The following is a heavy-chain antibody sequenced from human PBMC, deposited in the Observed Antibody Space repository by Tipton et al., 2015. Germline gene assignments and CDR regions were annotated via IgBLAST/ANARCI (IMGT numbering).Heavy chain of an antibody. CDR3: ARDYYDSSGFDAFDI. CDR1: GFTFSSYA. CDR2: ISGSGGST. J-gene: IGHJ3*02. V-gene: IGHV3-23*01. D-gene: IGHD3-22*01. Sequence: AVSGFTFSSYAMSWVRQAPGKGLEWVSAISGSGGSTNYADSVKGRFTISRDNSKNTLYLQMNSLRAEDTAVYYCARDYYDSSGFDAFDIWGQGTMVTVTS.